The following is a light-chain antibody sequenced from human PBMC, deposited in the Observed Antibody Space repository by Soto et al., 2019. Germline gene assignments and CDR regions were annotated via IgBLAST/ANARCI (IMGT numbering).Light chain of an antibody. J-gene: IGKJ5*01. V-gene: IGKV1-9*01. Sequence: IQLTQSPSSLSASVGDRVTITCRASQGISSYLNWYRQKPGRAPMLLISDASTLESGVPSRFSGSGSGTEFTLTISSLQPEDFATYYCQQLNSYPLTFGQGTRLEN. CDR1: QGISSY. CDR3: QQLNSYPLT. CDR2: DAS.